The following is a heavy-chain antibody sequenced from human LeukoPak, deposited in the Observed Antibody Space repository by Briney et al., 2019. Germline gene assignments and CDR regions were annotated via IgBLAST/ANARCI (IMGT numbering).Heavy chain of an antibody. J-gene: IGHJ3*02. CDR1: GFTFSRYA. D-gene: IGHD1-26*01. V-gene: IGHV3-23*01. Sequence: GGSLRLSCAPSGFTFSRYAMMWVLQAPGKGLEWVSGISGGSDSTYYADSVKGRFTVSRDNSKNTLYLQMNTLRAEDTAVYYCAKGSGTYVPSAFDIWGQGTIVTVSS. CDR3: AKGSGTYVPSAFDI. CDR2: ISGGSDST.